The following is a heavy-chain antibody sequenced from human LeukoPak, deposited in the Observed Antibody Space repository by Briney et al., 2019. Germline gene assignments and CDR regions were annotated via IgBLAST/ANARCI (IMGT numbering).Heavy chain of an antibody. V-gene: IGHV1-2*02. CDR3: ARGSYSSSWYFY. CDR2: INPNSGGT. D-gene: IGHD6-13*01. J-gene: IGHJ4*02. Sequence: ASVKVSCKASGYTFTRYYMHWVRQAPGQGLEWMGWINPNSGGTNYAQKFQGRVTMTRDTSISTAYMELSRLRSDDTAVYYCARGSYSSSWYFYWGQGTLVTVSS. CDR1: GYTFTRYY.